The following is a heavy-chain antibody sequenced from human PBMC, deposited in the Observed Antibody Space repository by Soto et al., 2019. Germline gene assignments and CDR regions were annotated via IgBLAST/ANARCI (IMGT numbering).Heavy chain of an antibody. CDR2: ISESGGTT. CDR1: GFTFSSHE. Sequence: RRLSCVVSGFTFSSHEMNWVRQAPGKGPEWVSKISESGGTTSYADSVKGRFTISRDNARDSLYLHMDSLRAEDTAVYYCARDRSLIFAVPPYGMDVWGQGTTVTVSS. V-gene: IGHV3-48*03. J-gene: IGHJ6*02. D-gene: IGHD3-3*01. CDR3: ARDRSLIFAVPPYGMDV.